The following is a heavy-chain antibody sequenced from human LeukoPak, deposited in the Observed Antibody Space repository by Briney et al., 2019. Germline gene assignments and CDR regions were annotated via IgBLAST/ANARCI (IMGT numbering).Heavy chain of an antibody. Sequence: HAGGSLRLSCAASGFTFSSYAMSWVRQAPGKGLEWVSAISGSGGSTYYADSVKGRFTISRDNSKNTLYLQMNSLRAEDTAVYYCAKVPHLGGVIAAYYFDYWGQGTLVTVSS. CDR3: AKVPHLGGVIAAYYFDY. D-gene: IGHD3-16*02. CDR2: ISGSGGST. J-gene: IGHJ4*02. V-gene: IGHV3-23*01. CDR1: GFTFSSYA.